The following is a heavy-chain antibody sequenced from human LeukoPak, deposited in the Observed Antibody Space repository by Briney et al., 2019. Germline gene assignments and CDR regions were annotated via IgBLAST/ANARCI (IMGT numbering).Heavy chain of an antibody. CDR3: ARFRPNWGLDY. CDR2: IHYTGST. Sequence: SETLSLTCTVSGGSISSYYWSWIRQPPGKGLEFIGYIHYTGSTNFNSSLTSRISMSTDTSKNQFSLKMTSVTAADTAVYYCARFRPNWGLDYWGQGILVTVSS. V-gene: IGHV4-59*01. J-gene: IGHJ4*02. CDR1: GGSISSYY. D-gene: IGHD7-27*01.